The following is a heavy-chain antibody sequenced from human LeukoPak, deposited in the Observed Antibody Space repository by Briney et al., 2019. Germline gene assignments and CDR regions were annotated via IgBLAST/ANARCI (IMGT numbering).Heavy chain of an antibody. V-gene: IGHV3-30*02. CDR1: GFTFSSYG. D-gene: IGHD1-26*01. J-gene: IGHJ4*02. CDR2: IRYDGSNK. Sequence: GGSLRLSCAASGFTFSSYGMHWVRQAPGKGLEWVAFIRYDGSNKYYADSVKGRFTISRDNSKNTLYLQMNSLRAEDTAVYYCAKNSGSHLWAYFDYWGQGTLVTVSS. CDR3: AKNSGSHLWAYFDY.